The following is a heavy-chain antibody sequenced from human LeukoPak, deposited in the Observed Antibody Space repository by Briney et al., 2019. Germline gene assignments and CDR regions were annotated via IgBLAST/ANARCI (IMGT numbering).Heavy chain of an antibody. CDR2: INSNGDEI. J-gene: IGHJ4*02. V-gene: IGHV3-23*01. D-gene: IGHD6-13*01. Sequence: PGGSLRLSCAASGXTFSTYAMTWVRQAPGKGLEWVSGINSNGDEIYYADSVRGRFTISRDNSNNALYLQMDSLRAEDTAVYYCSRLEQHLNADYWGQGTLVTVSS. CDR1: GXTFSTYA. CDR3: SRLEQHLNADY.